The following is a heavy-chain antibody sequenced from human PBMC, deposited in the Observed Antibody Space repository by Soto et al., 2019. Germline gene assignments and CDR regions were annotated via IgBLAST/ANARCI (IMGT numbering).Heavy chain of an antibody. J-gene: IGHJ4*02. D-gene: IGHD6-13*01. CDR2: ISYDGSNK. V-gene: IGHV3-30*18. CDR1: GFTFSSYG. CDR3: AKGYSSSWYYFDY. Sequence: QVQLVESGGGVVQPGRSLRLSCAASGFTFSSYGMHWVRQAPGKGLEWVAVISYDGSNKYYADSVKGRFTIPRDNSKNTLYLQMNSLRAEDTAVYYCAKGYSSSWYYFDYWGQGTLVTVSS.